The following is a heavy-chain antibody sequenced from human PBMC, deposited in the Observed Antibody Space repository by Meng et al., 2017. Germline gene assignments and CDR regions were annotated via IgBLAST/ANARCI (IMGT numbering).Heavy chain of an antibody. J-gene: IGHJ4*02. CDR1: GCTLTELS. D-gene: IGHD4-17*01. CDR3: ATAASYGDYDPWGY. Sequence: ASVKVSCKVSGCTLTELSMHWVRQAPGKGLEWMGGFDPEDGETIYAQKFQGRVTMTEDTSTDTAYMELSSLRSEDTAVYYCATAASYGDYDPWGYWGQGTLVTVSS. CDR2: FDPEDGET. V-gene: IGHV1-24*01.